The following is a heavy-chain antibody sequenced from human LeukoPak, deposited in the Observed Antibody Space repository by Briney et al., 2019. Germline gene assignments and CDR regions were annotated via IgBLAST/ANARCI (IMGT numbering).Heavy chain of an antibody. CDR1: GDSVSSNSAA. J-gene: IGHJ4*02. V-gene: IGHV6-1*01. CDR3: ARRRYYGYDGYFDS. CDR2: KYYDSNKWNN. D-gene: IGHD5-12*01. Sequence: SQTLSLTCAISGDSVSSNSAAWNWFRQSPSRGLEWLGRKYYDSNKWNNDYAESVKSRIIINTDTSKNQLSMQLNSVTPEDTAVYYCARRRYYGYDGYFDSWGQGILVTVSS.